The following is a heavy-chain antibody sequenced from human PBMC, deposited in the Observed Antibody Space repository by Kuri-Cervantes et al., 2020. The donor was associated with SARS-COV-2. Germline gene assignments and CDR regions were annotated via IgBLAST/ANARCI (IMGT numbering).Heavy chain of an antibody. CDR1: GFTFSSYG. CDR2: IRYDGSNK. V-gene: IGHV3-30*02. D-gene: IGHD6-19*01. J-gene: IGHJ4*02. CDR3: AKGIAVAGTGGFDY. Sequence: GESLKSSCAASGFTFSSYGMHWVRQAPGKGLEWVAFIRYDGSNKYYADSVKGRFTISRDNSKNTLYLQMNSLRAEDTAVYYCAKGIAVAGTGGFDYWGQGTLVTVSS.